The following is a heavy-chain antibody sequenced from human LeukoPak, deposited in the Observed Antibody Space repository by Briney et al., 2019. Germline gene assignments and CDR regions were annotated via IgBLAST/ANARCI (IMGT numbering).Heavy chain of an antibody. CDR1: GFTFSDYY. CDR2: ISSSGSTI. J-gene: IGHJ4*02. Sequence: PGGSLRLSXAASGFTFSDYYMSWIRQAPGKGLEWVSYISSSGSTIYYADSVKGRFTISRGNAKNSLYLQMNSLRAEDTAVYFCARVPYYYDSSGYWGYFDYWGQGTLVTVSS. CDR3: ARVPYYYDSSGYWGYFDY. V-gene: IGHV3-11*04. D-gene: IGHD3-22*01.